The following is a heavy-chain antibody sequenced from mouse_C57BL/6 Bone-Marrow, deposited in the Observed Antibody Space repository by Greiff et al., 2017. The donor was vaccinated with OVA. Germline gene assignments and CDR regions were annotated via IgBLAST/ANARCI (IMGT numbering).Heavy chain of an antibody. CDR3: AREGPITTVVALYYFDY. CDR1: GYTFTDYN. D-gene: IGHD1-1*01. CDR2: INPNNGGT. Sequence: EVQLQQSGPELVKPGASVKMSCKASGYTFTDYNMHWVKQSHGKSLEWIGYINPNNGGTSYNQKFKGKATLTVNKSSSTAYMELRSLTSEDSAVYYCAREGPITTVVALYYFDYWGQGTTLTVSS. V-gene: IGHV1-22*01. J-gene: IGHJ2*01.